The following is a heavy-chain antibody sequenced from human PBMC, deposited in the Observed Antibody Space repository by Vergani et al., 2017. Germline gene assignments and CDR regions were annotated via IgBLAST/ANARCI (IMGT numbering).Heavy chain of an antibody. CDR1: GFTFNHYA. CDR3: AKANPRNSGYDYLYCYHAMDV. Sequence: EVQLLESGGDLVQPGGSLRLSCAASGFTFNHYAMNWVRQAPGQGLEWVSGISGSGGSTYYAGSVKGRFTISRDSSKNTLYLQMNSLSAGDTAVYYCAKANPRNSGYDYLYCYHAMDVWGQGTTVTVSS. D-gene: IGHD5-12*01. V-gene: IGHV3-23*01. CDR2: ISGSGGST. J-gene: IGHJ6*02.